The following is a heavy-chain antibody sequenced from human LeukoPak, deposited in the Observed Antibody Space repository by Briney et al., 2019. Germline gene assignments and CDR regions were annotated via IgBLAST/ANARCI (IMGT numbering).Heavy chain of an antibody. CDR1: GFTFNSYA. D-gene: IGHD4-17*01. CDR3: ARGPGDYFDY. Sequence: GGSLRLSCAASGFTFNSYAMSWVRQAPGKGLEWVSAISASGTNTYYADSVKGRFTISRDNSKNTLYLQMNSLRAKDTAVYYCARGPGDYFDYWGQGTLVTVSS. CDR2: ISASGTNT. V-gene: IGHV3-23*01. J-gene: IGHJ4*02.